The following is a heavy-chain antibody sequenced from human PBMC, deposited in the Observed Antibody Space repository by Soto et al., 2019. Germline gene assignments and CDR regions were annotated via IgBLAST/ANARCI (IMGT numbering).Heavy chain of an antibody. D-gene: IGHD3-9*01. J-gene: IGHJ6*02. Sequence: GRSLRLSCAASGFSFTNYAMSWVRQAPGKGLEWVSAISGSGDSTYYADSVKGRFTISRDSSKSTLYLQMNSLRADDTAVYYCAKMTGSNYYHYPIDVWGQGTTVTVSS. CDR2: ISGSGDST. CDR1: GFSFTNYA. V-gene: IGHV3-23*01. CDR3: AKMTGSNYYHYPIDV.